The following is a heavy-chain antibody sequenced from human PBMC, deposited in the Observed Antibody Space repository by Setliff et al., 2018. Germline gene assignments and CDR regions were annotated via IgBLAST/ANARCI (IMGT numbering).Heavy chain of an antibody. D-gene: IGHD4-17*01. CDR1: GFTFSDYY. CDR2: ISTTGATT. V-gene: IGHV3-11*01. Sequence: KPGGSLRLSCAASGFTFSDYYMSWLRQAPGKGLEWVSHISTTGATTQYADFVKGRCTISRDNSENTVSLQMNSLRAEDTAVYYCARGQGVTTYYFYGDVWGTGTTVTVSS. J-gene: IGHJ6*03. CDR3: ARGQGVTTYYFYGDV.